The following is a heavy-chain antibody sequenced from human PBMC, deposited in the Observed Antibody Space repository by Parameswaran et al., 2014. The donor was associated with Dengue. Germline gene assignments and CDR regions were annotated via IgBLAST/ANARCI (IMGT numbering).Heavy chain of an antibody. V-gene: IGHV1-2*02. Sequence: WVRQAPGQGLEWMGWINPNSGGTNYAQKFQGRVTMTRDTSISTAYMELSRLRSDDTAVYYCANDYSMSSFDYWAREPWSPSPQ. J-gene: IGHJ4*02. D-gene: IGHD4-11*01. CDR3: ANDYSMSSFDY. CDR2: INPNSGGT.